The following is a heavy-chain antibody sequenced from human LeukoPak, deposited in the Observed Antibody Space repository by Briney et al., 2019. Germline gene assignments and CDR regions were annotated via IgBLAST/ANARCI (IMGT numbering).Heavy chain of an antibody. D-gene: IGHD3-3*01. J-gene: IGHJ4*02. V-gene: IGHV3-7*01. CDR1: GFTFSSYW. CDR3: ARDPSGSGYSDY. CDR2: IKQDGSEK. Sequence: GGSLRLSCAVSGFTFSSYWMSWVRQAPGKGLEWVASIKQDGSEKYYVDSVKGRFTISRDNAKNSLYLQMNSLRAEDTAVYYCARDPSGSGYSDYWGQGTLVTVSS.